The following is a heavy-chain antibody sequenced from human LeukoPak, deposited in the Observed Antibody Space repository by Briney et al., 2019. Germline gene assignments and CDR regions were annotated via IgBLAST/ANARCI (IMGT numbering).Heavy chain of an antibody. Sequence: KGGESLKISCKASGCTFTDHWIGWVRQMPGKGLEWMGIIYPGDSDTRYSPSFQGQVTISADKSISTAYLQWRNLQAPDTAMYYCARGDNSGWYFFDYWGQGTLVTVSS. CDR1: GCTFTDHW. J-gene: IGHJ4*02. CDR3: ARGDNSGWYFFDY. V-gene: IGHV5-51*01. D-gene: IGHD6-19*01. CDR2: IYPGDSDT.